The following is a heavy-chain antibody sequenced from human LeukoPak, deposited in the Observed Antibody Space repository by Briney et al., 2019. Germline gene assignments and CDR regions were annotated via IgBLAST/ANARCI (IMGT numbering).Heavy chain of an antibody. J-gene: IGHJ4*02. Sequence: PSETLSLTCTVSGYSISSGYYWGWIRQPPGKGLEWIGIIYHSGRTDYNPSLKSRVTISVDTSKNQFSLKLSSVTAADTAVYYCARAEYDSSGYIDYWGQGTLVTVSS. V-gene: IGHV4-38-2*02. CDR3: ARAEYDSSGYIDY. CDR2: IYHSGRT. D-gene: IGHD3-22*01. CDR1: GYSISSGYY.